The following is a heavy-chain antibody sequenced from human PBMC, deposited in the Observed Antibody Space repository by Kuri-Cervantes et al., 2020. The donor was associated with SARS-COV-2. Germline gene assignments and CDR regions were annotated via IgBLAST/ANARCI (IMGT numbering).Heavy chain of an antibody. D-gene: IGHD3-10*01. CDR2: IYTSGST. V-gene: IGHV4-59*10. CDR1: GGSFSGYY. CDR3: ARWKGTGYGSGTVPYYGMDV. J-gene: IGHJ6*02. Sequence: SETLSLTCAVHGGSFSGYYWSWIRQPPGKGLEWIGRIYTSGSTNYNPSLKSRVTISVDTSKNQFSLKLSSVTAADTAVYYCARWKGTGYGSGTVPYYGMDVWGQGTTVTVSS.